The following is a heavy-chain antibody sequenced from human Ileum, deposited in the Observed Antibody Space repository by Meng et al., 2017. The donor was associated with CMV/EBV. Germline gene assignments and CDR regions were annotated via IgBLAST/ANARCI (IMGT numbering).Heavy chain of an antibody. CDR3: AREGSAVH. CDR1: GTSITGYY. CDR2: IYTSGST. J-gene: IGHJ4*02. V-gene: IGHV4-4*07. D-gene: IGHD6-13*01. Sequence: QVQLTEPGQGPVKPSGTLSYTCTVSGTSITGYYWSWIRQSAAKGLEWIGRIYTSGSTNYNPSLHSRVSMSIDTSKNQFSLKLRSVTAADTAVYYCAREGSAVHWGQGTLVTVSS.